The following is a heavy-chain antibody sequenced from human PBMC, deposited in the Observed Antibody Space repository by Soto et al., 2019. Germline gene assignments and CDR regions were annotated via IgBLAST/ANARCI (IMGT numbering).Heavy chain of an antibody. CDR1: GFSVNSKY. J-gene: IGHJ6*04. Sequence: EVQLVESGGGLVQPGGSLRLSCAASGFSVNSKYMSWVRQAPGKGLEWVSLIQSGGSTYYAGSVKGRFTISRDFSENTLFIQMNRLRVEDTCVYYCTRDDVHGNGVRCSGVPMGVWGNGPTVTVSA. V-gene: IGHV3-66*01. D-gene: IGHD2-15*01. CDR2: IQSGGST. CDR3: TRDDVHGNGVRCSGVPMGV.